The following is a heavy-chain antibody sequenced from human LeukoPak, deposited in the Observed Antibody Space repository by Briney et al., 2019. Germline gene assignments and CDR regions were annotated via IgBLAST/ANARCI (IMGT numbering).Heavy chain of an antibody. V-gene: IGHV4-34*01. J-gene: IGHJ4*02. CDR3: ARGSSSWSRRYFDY. CDR1: GGSISSYY. CDR2: INHSGST. Sequence: SETLSLTCTVSGGSISSYYWSWIRQPPGKGLEWIGEINHSGSTNYNPSLKSRVTISVDTSKNQFSLKLSSVTAADTAVYYCARGSSSWSRRYFDYWGQGTLVTVSS. D-gene: IGHD6-13*01.